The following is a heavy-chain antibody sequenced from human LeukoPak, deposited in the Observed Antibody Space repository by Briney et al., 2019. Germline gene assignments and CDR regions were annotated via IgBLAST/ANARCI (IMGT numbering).Heavy chain of an antibody. V-gene: IGHV3-53*01. Sequence: PGGSLRLSCAASGFTVSSNHVSWVRQAPGKGLEWVSVLYSGDNTYYADSVKGRFTISRDNSENTLYLQMNSLRAEDTAVYYCARVRSYGSGFDYWGQGTLVTVSS. CDR2: LYSGDNT. J-gene: IGHJ4*02. CDR3: ARVRSYGSGFDY. CDR1: GFTVSSNH. D-gene: IGHD3-10*01.